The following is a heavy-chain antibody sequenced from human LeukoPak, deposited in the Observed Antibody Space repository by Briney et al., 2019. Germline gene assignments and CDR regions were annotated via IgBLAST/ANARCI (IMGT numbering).Heavy chain of an antibody. D-gene: IGHD4-17*01. CDR3: ARAGYGDYAPPDY. J-gene: IGHJ4*02. V-gene: IGHV4-59*08. Sequence: KTSETLSLTCTVSGGSISSYYWSWIRQPPGKGLEWIGYIYYSGSTNYNPSLKSRVTISVDTSKNQFSLKLSSVTAADTAVYYCARAGYGDYAPPDYWGQGTLVTVSS. CDR2: IYYSGST. CDR1: GGSISSYY.